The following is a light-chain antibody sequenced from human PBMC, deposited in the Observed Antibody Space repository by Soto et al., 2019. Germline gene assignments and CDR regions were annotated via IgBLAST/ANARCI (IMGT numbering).Light chain of an antibody. CDR2: GAS. J-gene: IGKJ1*01. CDR3: QQYGSSRGWT. V-gene: IGKV3-20*01. Sequence: ESVLTQSPGTLSLSPGERATLSCRASQSVSSSYLAWYQQKPGQAPRLLIYGASSRATGIPDRFSGSGSGPDFTLTISRLEPEDFAVYYCQQYGSSRGWTFGQGTKVDI. CDR1: QSVSSSY.